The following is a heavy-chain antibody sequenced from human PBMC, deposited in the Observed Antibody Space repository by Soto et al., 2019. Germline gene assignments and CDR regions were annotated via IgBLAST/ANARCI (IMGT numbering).Heavy chain of an antibody. V-gene: IGHV3-9*01. CDR3: AKDSAYDILTGYAFDT. CDR1: GFKFDYYA. Sequence: SLRLSCAASGFKFDYYAMHWVRQAPGKGLEWVSGITWNSNNIGYADSVKGRFTISRDNAKNSLYLQMDALTPEDTAFYYCAKDSAYDILTGYAFDTWGQGTMVTVSS. D-gene: IGHD3-9*01. CDR2: ITWNSNNI. J-gene: IGHJ3*02.